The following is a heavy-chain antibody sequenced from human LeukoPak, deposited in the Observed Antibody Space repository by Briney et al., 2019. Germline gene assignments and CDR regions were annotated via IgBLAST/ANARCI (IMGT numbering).Heavy chain of an antibody. CDR3: AEGSYAGDYGDY. J-gene: IGHJ4*02. V-gene: IGHV3-30*04. CDR1: GFTFSSYA. CDR2: ISYDGSNK. Sequence: PGGSLRLSCAASGFTFSSYAMHWVRQAPGKGLEWVAVISYDGSNKYYADSVKGRFTISRDNSKNTLYLQMNSLRAEDTAVYYCAEGSYAGDYGDYWGQGTLVTVSS. D-gene: IGHD2-15*01.